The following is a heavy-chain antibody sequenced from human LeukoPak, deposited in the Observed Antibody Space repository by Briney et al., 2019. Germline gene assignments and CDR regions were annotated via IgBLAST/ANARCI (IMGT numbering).Heavy chain of an antibody. Sequence: SETLSLTCTVSGGSISTFYWSWIRQPPGKGLEWIGFIYSSGSTYYNPSLKSRVTISGDTSKNQFSLKLSSATAADTAVYYCARHSYYEYFQHWGQGILVTVSS. CDR3: ARHSYYEYFQH. CDR2: IYSSGST. CDR1: GGSISTFY. V-gene: IGHV4-59*08. J-gene: IGHJ1*01. D-gene: IGHD2-8*01.